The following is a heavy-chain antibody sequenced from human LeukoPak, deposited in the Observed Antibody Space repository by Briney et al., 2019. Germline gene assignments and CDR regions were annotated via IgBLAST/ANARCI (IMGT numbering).Heavy chain of an antibody. V-gene: IGHV3-23*01. J-gene: IGHJ4*02. D-gene: IGHD1-1*01. CDR2: ISGSGGST. CDR3: AKDGTTTITFDY. Sequence: GGSLRLSCVASGFTFSSYAMSWVRQAPGKGLEWVSVISGSGGSTYYRDSVKGRFTISRDNSKDTVYLQMNSLRAEDTAVYYCAKDGTTTITFDYWGQGTLVAVSS. CDR1: GFTFSSYA.